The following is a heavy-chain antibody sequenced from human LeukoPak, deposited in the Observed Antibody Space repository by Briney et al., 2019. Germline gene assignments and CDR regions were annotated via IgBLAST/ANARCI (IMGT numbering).Heavy chain of an antibody. CDR2: INTNTGDP. CDR1: GYTFTDYA. CDR3: ARQILRFDI. V-gene: IGHV7-4-1*02. J-gene: IGHJ3*02. Sequence: ASVKVSCKASGYTFTDYAMNWVRQAPGQGLEWMGWINTNTGDPTYAQGFTGRFVFSLDTSVSTAYLQISDLMPEDTAKYYCARQILRFDIWGQGTTDTVS.